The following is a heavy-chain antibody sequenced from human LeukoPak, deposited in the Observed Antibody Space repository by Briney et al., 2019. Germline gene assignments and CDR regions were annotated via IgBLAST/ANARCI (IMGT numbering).Heavy chain of an antibody. V-gene: IGHV3-48*03. CDR1: GFTFSSYE. Sequence: PGGSLRLSCAASGFTFSSYEMNWVRQAPGKGLEWVSYISSSGSTIYYADSVKGRFTISRDNSKNTLYLQMNSLRAEDTAVYYCAARVVPAATPPYYYYMDVWGKGTTVTISS. J-gene: IGHJ6*03. CDR3: AARVVPAATPPYYYYMDV. CDR2: ISSSGSTI. D-gene: IGHD2-2*02.